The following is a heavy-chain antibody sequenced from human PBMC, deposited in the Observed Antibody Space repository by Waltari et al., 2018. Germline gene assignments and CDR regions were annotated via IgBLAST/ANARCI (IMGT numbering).Heavy chain of an antibody. D-gene: IGHD2-15*01. V-gene: IGHV1-69*14. CDR3: ARGRPTCSGGSCYSEYFQH. Sequence: QVQLVQSGAEVKKPGSSVKVSCKASGGTFSSYAISWVRQAQGQGLEWMGGTIPIFGTANYAQKFQGRVTITADKSTSTAYMELSSLRSEDTAVYYCARGRPTCSGGSCYSEYFQHWGQGTLVTVSS. J-gene: IGHJ1*01. CDR2: TIPIFGTA. CDR1: GGTFSSYA.